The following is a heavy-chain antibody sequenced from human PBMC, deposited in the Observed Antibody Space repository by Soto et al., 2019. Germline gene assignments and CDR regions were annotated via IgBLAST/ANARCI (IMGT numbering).Heavy chain of an antibody. V-gene: IGHV3-74*01. D-gene: IGHD5-12*01. CDR2: MFTDVSTT. CDR1: GFSFSGFW. Sequence: SGVSRILSCAASGFSFSGFWMHWVRPAPGKGLVWVSRMFTDVSTTYYADSVKCRFTISRDNAKSTLYLQMNSLRDEDTAVYYCVRGNTGYGNFDSWGQGTLVTVSS. J-gene: IGHJ4*02. CDR3: VRGNTGYGNFDS.